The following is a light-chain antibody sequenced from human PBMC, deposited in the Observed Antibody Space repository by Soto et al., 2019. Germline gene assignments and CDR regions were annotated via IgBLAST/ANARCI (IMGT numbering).Light chain of an antibody. CDR2: AAA. V-gene: IGKV3-20*01. CDR3: QQYGYSSWK. Sequence: DIVLTHSPFTLSLSPVERATLSFMASQIISSSFLAWYQQKPGQAPRLLIFAAASRATGIPDRFSGGGSGTAFTLTISRLEPEDFAVYYCQQYGYSSWKFGQGTKVDIK. CDR1: QIISSSF. J-gene: IGKJ1*01.